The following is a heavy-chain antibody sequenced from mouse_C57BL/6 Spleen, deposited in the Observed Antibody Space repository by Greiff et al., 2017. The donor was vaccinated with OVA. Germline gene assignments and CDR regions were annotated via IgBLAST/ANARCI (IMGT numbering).Heavy chain of an antibody. V-gene: IGHV1-80*01. CDR3: ARKATTVVDFDD. D-gene: IGHD1-1*01. CDR1: GYAFSSYW. J-gene: IGHJ2*01. Sequence: QVQLQQSGAELVKPGASVKISCKASGYAFSSYWMNWVKQRPGKGLEWIGQIYPGDGDTNYNGKFKGKATLTADKSSSTAYMQLSSLTSEDSAVYFCARKATTVVDFDDWGKGTTLTVSS. CDR2: IYPGDGDT.